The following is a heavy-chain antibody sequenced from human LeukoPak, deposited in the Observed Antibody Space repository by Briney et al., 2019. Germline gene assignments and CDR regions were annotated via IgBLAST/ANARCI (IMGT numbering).Heavy chain of an antibody. CDR1: GFTFSSYA. D-gene: IGHD3-10*01. CDR2: ISGSGGST. V-gene: IGHV3-23*01. Sequence: GGSLRLSCAASGFTFSSYAMSWVRQAPGKGLEWVSAISGSGGSTYYADSVKGRFTISRDNSKNTLYLQMNSLRAEDTAVYYCAKHLTMFRGVIIGNWFDPWGREPWSPSPQ. J-gene: IGHJ5*02. CDR3: AKHLTMFRGVIIGNWFDP.